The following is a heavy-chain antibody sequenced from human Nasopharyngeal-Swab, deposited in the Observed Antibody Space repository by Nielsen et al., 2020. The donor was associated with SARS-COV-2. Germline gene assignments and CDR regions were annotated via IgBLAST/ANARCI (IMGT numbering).Heavy chain of an antibody. CDR2: ISYDGSNK. V-gene: IGHV3-30-3*01. Sequence: VRQALGKGLEWVAVISYDGSNKYYADSVKGRFTISRDNSKNTLCLQMNSLRAEDTAVYYCARDRVSGSYVDYWGQGTLVTVSS. CDR3: ARDRVSGSYVDY. J-gene: IGHJ4*02. D-gene: IGHD1-26*01.